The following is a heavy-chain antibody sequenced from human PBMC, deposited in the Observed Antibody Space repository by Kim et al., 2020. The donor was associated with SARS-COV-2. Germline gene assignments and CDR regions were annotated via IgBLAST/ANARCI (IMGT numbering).Heavy chain of an antibody. CDR3: AKENEGDYYDSSVGFDY. CDR1: GFTFDDYA. Sequence: GGSLRLSCAASGFTFDDYAMHWVRQAPGKGLEWVSLISGDGGSTYYADSVKGRFTISRDNSKNSLYLQMNSLRTEDTALYYCAKENEGDYYDSSVGFDYWGQGTLVTVSS. J-gene: IGHJ4*02. V-gene: IGHV3-43*02. CDR2: ISGDGGST. D-gene: IGHD3-22*01.